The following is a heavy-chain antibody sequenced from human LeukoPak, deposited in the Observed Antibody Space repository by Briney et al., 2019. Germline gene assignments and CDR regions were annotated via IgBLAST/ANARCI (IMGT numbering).Heavy chain of an antibody. Sequence: SETLSLTCTVSGGSISSYYWSWIRQPPGKGLEWIGYIYYSGSTNYNPSLKSRVTISVDTSKNQFSLKLSSVTAADTAVYYCASRGGFDWFDPWGQGTLVTVSS. J-gene: IGHJ5*02. CDR1: GGSISSYY. CDR2: IYYSGST. V-gene: IGHV4-59*12. CDR3: ASRGGFDWFDP. D-gene: IGHD3-16*01.